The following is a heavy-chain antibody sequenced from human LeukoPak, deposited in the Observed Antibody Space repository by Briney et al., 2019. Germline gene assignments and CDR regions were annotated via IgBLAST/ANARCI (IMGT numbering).Heavy chain of an antibody. CDR1: GYTFTGYY. CDR2: INPNSGGT. Sequence: ASVKVSCKASGYTFTGYYMRWVRQAPGQGLEWTGWINPNSGGTNYAQKFQGRVTMTRDTSISTAYMELSRLRSDDTAVYYCARDPAGIVVVPAEYRFDPWGQGTLVTVSS. V-gene: IGHV1-2*02. J-gene: IGHJ5*02. D-gene: IGHD2-2*01. CDR3: ARDPAGIVVVPAEYRFDP.